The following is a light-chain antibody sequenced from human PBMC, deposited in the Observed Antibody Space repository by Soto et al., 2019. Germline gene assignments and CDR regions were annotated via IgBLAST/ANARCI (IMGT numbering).Light chain of an antibody. CDR1: QGIGST. V-gene: IGKV3-15*01. CDR2: DAS. Sequence: EIVMTQSPATLSVSPGGRATLSCRASQGIGSTLAWYQQKPGQTPKLLIYDASTRATGVPARFSGGGSGTEFTLTINRLQSEDFAVYYCQRYNRWPLSFGGGTKV. J-gene: IGKJ4*01. CDR3: QRYNRWPLS.